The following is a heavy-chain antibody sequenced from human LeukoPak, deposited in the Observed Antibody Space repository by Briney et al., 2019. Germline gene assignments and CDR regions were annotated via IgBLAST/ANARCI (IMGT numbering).Heavy chain of an antibody. V-gene: IGHV3-21*01. J-gene: IGHJ4*02. Sequence: TGGSLRLSCAASGFTFSSYSMNWVRQAPGKGLEWVSSISSSSSYIYYADSVKGRFTISRDNAKSSLYLQMNSLRAEDTAVYYCAGGFGNWNYADYWGQGTLVTVSS. CDR2: ISSSSSYI. D-gene: IGHD1-1*01. CDR1: GFTFSSYS. CDR3: AGGFGNWNYADY.